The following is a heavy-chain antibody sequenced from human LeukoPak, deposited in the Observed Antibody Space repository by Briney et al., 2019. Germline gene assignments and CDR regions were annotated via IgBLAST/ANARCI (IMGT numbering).Heavy chain of an antibody. V-gene: IGHV3-21*01. CDR1: GFTFSDYS. Sequence: PGGSLRLSCSAYGFTFSDYSMTWVRQAPGKGLEWVSSITSSSRYIYYADSMKGRFSISRDDARSSLYLQMNSLRVEDTAVYYCARERHTFDPWGQGTLVTVSS. CDR3: ARERHTFDP. CDR2: ITSSSRYI. J-gene: IGHJ5*02. D-gene: IGHD6-25*01.